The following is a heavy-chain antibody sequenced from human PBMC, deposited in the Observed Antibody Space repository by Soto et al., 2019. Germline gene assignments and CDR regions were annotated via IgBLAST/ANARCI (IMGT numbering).Heavy chain of an antibody. D-gene: IGHD3-9*01. CDR3: ARPATGSPYDAFDI. J-gene: IGHJ3*02. Sequence: GESLKISCKGSGFRVTSYWISWVRQMPGKGLEWMGRIDPSDSSTNYSPSFQGHVTISADKSISTAYLQWSSLKASDTAMYYCARPATGSPYDAFDIWGQGTMVTVSS. CDR2: IDPSDSST. V-gene: IGHV5-10-1*01. CDR1: GFRVTSYW.